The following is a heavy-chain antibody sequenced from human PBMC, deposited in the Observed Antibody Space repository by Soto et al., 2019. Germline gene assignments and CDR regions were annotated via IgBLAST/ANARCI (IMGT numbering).Heavy chain of an antibody. CDR3: TSRSSGSDRDFDY. CDR1: GFTFSGSA. D-gene: IGHD1-26*01. CDR2: IRSNTDNYAT. Sequence: GGSLRLSCAASGFTFSGSAMHWVRQASGKGLEWVGRIRSNTDNYATTYAASVKGRFTISRDDSKNTAYLQMNSLKTEDTAVYYCTSRSSGSDRDFDYWGQGTLVTVSS. J-gene: IGHJ4*02. V-gene: IGHV3-73*01.